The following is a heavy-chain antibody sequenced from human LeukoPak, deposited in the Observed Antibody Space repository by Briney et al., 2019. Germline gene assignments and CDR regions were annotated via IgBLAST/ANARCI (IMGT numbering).Heavy chain of an antibody. J-gene: IGHJ4*02. V-gene: IGHV3-74*01. CDR3: ARGSGPSGPFDY. D-gene: IGHD6-19*01. CDR2: INSDGSST. CDR1: GFTLSSYN. Sequence: PGGSLRLSCAASGFTLSSYNMWWVRQAPGKGLVWVSRINSDGSSTSYADSVKGRFTISRDNAKNTLYLQMNSLRAEDTAVYYCARGSGPSGPFDYWGQGTLVTVSS.